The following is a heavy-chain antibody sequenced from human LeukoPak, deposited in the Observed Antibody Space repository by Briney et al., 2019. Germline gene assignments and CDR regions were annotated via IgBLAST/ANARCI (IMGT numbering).Heavy chain of an antibody. CDR1: GGSFSGYY. J-gene: IGHJ3*02. CDR2: INHSGST. V-gene: IGHV4-34*01. CDR3: ARGKRVSVGATLYAFDI. D-gene: IGHD1-26*01. Sequence: PSETLSLTCAVYGGSFSGYYWSWIRQPPGKGLEWIGEINHSGSTNYNPSLKSRVTISVDTSKNQFSLKLSSVTAADTAVYYCARGKRVSVGATLYAFDIWGQGTMVTVSS.